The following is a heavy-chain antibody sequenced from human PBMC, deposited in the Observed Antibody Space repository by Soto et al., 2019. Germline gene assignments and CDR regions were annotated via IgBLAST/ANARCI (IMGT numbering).Heavy chain of an antibody. CDR1: GFTFSSYS. V-gene: IGHV3-48*02. CDR3: ARPEYSSSSYGMDV. CDR2: ISISSCTI. Sequence: GGSLRLSCAASGFTFSSYSMNWVRQAPGKGLEWVSYISISSCTIYYADSVKGRFTISRDNAKNSLYLQMNSLRDEDTAVYYCARPEYSSSSYGMDVWGQGTTVTVSS. D-gene: IGHD6-6*01. J-gene: IGHJ6*02.